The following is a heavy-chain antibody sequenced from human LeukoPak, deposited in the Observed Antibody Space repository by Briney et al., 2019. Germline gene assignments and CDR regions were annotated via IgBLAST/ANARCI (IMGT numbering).Heavy chain of an antibody. V-gene: IGHV3-30*18. CDR1: GFTFSSYG. Sequence: PGGSLRLSCAASGFTFSSYGMHWVRQAPGKGLEWVAAISYDGSNKYYADSVKGRFTISRDNSKNTLYLQMNSLRAEDTAVYYCAKTLLWFGESPRAFDIWGQGTMVTVSS. CDR2: ISYDGSNK. D-gene: IGHD3-10*01. CDR3: AKTLLWFGESPRAFDI. J-gene: IGHJ3*02.